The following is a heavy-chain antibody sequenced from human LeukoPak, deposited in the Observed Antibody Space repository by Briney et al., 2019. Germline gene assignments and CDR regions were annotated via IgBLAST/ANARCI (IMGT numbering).Heavy chain of an antibody. CDR3: AKGRCSGGSCYGRGFDY. D-gene: IGHD2-15*01. CDR2: ISNDGNDK. Sequence: PGGSLRLSCAASGFTFSNYGMHWVRQAPGEGLEWVALISNDGNDKYYADSVKGRFTISRDNSKNTLYLQMNSLRAEDTAVYYCAKGRCSGGSCYGRGFDYWGQGTLVTVSS. CDR1: GFTFSNYG. J-gene: IGHJ4*02. V-gene: IGHV3-30*18.